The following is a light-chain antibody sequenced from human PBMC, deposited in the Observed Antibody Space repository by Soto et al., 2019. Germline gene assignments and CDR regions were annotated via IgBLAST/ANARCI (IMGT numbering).Light chain of an antibody. J-gene: IGKJ4*01. CDR2: ASS. V-gene: IGKV1-12*01. CDR3: PQANSFPLT. CDR1: QVISSW. Sequence: DIQMTQAPSSGSASVGDRVTITCRSSQVISSWLAWYQQKPGKAPKLLIYASSSLQRWVPSRFSGSGSGTDFTLTISSLQPEDFETSYCPQANSFPLTFGGGTKVELK.